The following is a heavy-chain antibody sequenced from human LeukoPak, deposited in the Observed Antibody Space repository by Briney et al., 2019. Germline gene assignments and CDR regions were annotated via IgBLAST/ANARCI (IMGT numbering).Heavy chain of an antibody. CDR2: IRSKAYGGTT. CDR3: TRDLHDFWSGSLDYFDY. V-gene: IGHV3-49*03. D-gene: IGHD3-3*01. Sequence: GGSLRLPCTASGFTFGDYAMSWFRQAPGKGLEWVGFIRSKAYGGTTEYAASVKGRFTISSDDSKSIAYLQMNSLKTEDTAVYYCTRDLHDFWSGSLDYFDYWGQGTLVTVSS. CDR1: GFTFGDYA. J-gene: IGHJ4*02.